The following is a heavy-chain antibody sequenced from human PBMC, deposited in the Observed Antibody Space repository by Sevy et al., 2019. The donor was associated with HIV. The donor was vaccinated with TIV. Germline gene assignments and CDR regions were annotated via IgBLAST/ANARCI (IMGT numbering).Heavy chain of an antibody. D-gene: IGHD5-18*01. V-gene: IGHV3-23*01. CDR2: ISGSADAT. CDR1: GFTFSNYA. CDR3: VKEVSQYSYSDY. J-gene: IGHJ4*02. Sequence: GGSLRHSCAASGFTFSNYAMSWVRQTPGKGLEWVSAISGSADATYYTDSVKGRFTISRDNSKNTVYLQMNSLRAEDTAVYYCVKEVSQYSYSDYWGQGTLVTVSS.